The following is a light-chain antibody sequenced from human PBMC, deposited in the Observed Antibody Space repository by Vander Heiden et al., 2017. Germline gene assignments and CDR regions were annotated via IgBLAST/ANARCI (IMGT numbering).Light chain of an antibody. CDR3: QQEGSSPLT. V-gene: IGKV3-20*01. CDR1: QSVSSSY. CDR2: GAS. J-gene: IGKJ4*01. Sequence: EIVLTQSPGTLSLSPGERATLSCRASQSVSSSYLAWYQQKPGQAPRPLIYGASSRANGIPDRFSGSGSGTDFTLTISRLEPEDFAVYYCQQEGSSPLTFGGGTKVEIK.